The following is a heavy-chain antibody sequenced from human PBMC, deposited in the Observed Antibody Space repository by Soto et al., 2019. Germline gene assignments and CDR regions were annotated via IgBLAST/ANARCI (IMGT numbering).Heavy chain of an antibody. J-gene: IGHJ3*02. D-gene: IGHD5-12*01. V-gene: IGHV4-4*02. Sequence: XATLSLTCAVCGGSISSSNWWSWVRQPPGKGLEWIGGIYHSGSTNYNPSLKSRVTISVDKSKNQFSLKLGSVTAADTAVYYCASTDELAMATMNAFDIWGQGTMVTVSS. CDR3: ASTDELAMATMNAFDI. CDR2: IYHSGST. CDR1: GGSISSSNW.